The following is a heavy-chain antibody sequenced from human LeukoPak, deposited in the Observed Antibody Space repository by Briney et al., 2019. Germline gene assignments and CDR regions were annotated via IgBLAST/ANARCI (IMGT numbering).Heavy chain of an antibody. V-gene: IGHV1-2*02. CDR3: VRDAPLRSSGWFDP. Sequence: GASVKVSCKASGYTFTGYYMHWVRQAPGQGLEWMGWINPNSGGTNYAQKFQGRVTMTRDTSISTACMELSRLRSDDTAVYYCVRDAPLRSSGWFDPWGQGTLVTVSS. CDR2: INPNSGGT. J-gene: IGHJ5*02. CDR1: GYTFTGYY. D-gene: IGHD5/OR15-5a*01.